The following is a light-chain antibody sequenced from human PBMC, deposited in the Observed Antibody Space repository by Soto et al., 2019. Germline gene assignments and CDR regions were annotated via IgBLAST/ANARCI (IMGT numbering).Light chain of an antibody. CDR2: EVS. Sequence: QSALTQPPSASGSPEQSVTISCTGTSSDVGDYNYVSWYQQHPGKAPKLMIFEVSKRPSGVPDRFSGSKSGNTASLTVSGLQAEDEADYYCSSYAGSNSWVFGGGTQLTVL. CDR1: SSDVGDYNY. J-gene: IGLJ3*02. V-gene: IGLV2-8*01. CDR3: SSYAGSNSWV.